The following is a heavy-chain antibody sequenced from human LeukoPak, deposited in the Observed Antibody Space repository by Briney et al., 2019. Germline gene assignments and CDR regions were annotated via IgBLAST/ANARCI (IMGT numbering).Heavy chain of an antibody. CDR1: GFTFSSYG. CDR2: IKSKTDGGTT. Sequence: PGRSLRLSCATSGFTFSSYGMHWVRQAPGKGLEWVGRIKSKTDGGTTDYAAPVKGRFTISRDDSKNTLYLQMNSLKTEDTAVYYCTTDSPNSYWGQGTLVTVSS. D-gene: IGHD2/OR15-2a*01. J-gene: IGHJ4*02. CDR3: TTDSPNSY. V-gene: IGHV3-15*01.